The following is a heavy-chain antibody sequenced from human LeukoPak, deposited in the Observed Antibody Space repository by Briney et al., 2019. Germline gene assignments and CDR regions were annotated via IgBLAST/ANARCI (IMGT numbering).Heavy chain of an antibody. CDR2: INPNTGGT. V-gene: IGHV1-2*02. CDR1: GYTFTAYY. Sequence: GASVKVSCKASGYTFTAYYIHWVRQAPGQGLEWMGWINPNTGGTNFAQRFQGRVTMTRDTSINTAYMELSSLRSDDTAMYYCAREGAPQLSSYFDHWGQGALVTVSS. D-gene: IGHD1-1*01. CDR3: AREGAPQLSSYFDH. J-gene: IGHJ4*02.